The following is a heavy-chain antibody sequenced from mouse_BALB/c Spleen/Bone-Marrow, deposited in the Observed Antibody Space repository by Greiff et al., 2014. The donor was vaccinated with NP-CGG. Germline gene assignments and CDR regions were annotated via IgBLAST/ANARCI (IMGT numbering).Heavy chain of an antibody. D-gene: IGHD1-1*01. CDR1: GFNIKDTY. CDR3: TKPSFYYGSSYWYFDV. CDR2: IDPANGDT. J-gene: IGHJ1*01. V-gene: IGHV14-3*02. Sequence: EVQLQQSGAELAKPGASVKLSCTASGFNIKDTYMHWVKQRPGQGLEWIGRIDPANGDTKYDPKFQGKATITADTSSNTAYLQLSSLTSEDTAVYYCTKPSFYYGSSYWYFDVWGAGTTVTVSS.